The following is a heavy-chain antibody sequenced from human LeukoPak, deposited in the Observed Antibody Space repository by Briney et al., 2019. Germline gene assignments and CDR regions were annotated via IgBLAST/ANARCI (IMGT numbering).Heavy chain of an antibody. V-gene: IGHV3-21*01. J-gene: IGHJ6*04. CDR3: ARACSGGSCYPAGDYYYYGMDV. D-gene: IGHD2-15*01. Sequence: GGSRRLSCAASGFTFSSYSMNWVRQAPGKGLEWVSSISSSSSYIYYADSVKGRFSISRDNAKNSLYLQMNSLRAEDTAVYYCARACSGGSCYPAGDYYYYGMDVWGKGTTATVSS. CDR1: GFTFSSYS. CDR2: ISSSSSYI.